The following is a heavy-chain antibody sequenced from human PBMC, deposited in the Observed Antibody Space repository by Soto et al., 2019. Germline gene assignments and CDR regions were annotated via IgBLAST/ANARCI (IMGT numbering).Heavy chain of an antibody. CDR3: AKDGDGDRKCSDS. Sequence: ASVKVSCKASGYTFTTYGITWVRQAPGQGLEWMGWVSTSSGYTNYAQKLQGRVTMTTDTSTSTAYMELRSLRPDDTAMYYCAKDGDGDRKCSDSWGQGTLVPVSS. V-gene: IGHV1-18*01. CDR1: GYTFTTYG. D-gene: IGHD3-10*02. CDR2: VSTSSGYT. J-gene: IGHJ4*02.